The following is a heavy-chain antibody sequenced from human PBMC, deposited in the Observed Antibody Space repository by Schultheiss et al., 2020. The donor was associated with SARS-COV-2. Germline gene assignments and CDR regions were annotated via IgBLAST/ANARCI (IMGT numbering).Heavy chain of an antibody. V-gene: IGHV4-31*03. CDR1: GCSISSGGYY. J-gene: IGHJ4*02. Sequence: SETLSLTCTVSGCSISSGGYYWSWIRQHPGKGLEWIGYIYYSGSTYYNPSLKSRVTISVDTSKNQFSLKLSSVTAADTAVYYCARGRGVDTAKFDYWGQGTLVTVSS. CDR2: IYYSGST. D-gene: IGHD5-18*01. CDR3: ARGRGVDTAKFDY.